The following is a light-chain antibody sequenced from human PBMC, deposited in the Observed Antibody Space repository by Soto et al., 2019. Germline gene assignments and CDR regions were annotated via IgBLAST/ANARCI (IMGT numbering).Light chain of an antibody. J-gene: IGKJ1*01. CDR2: GAS. Sequence: IVLTHSPAALSLSPWESATLSCRASQSVTKYLAWYQQKPGQAPRLLIYGASSRATGIPDRFSGSGSGTDFTLTISRLEPEDFAVYYCQQYGSSPGKFGQGTKVDIK. CDR1: QSVTKY. V-gene: IGKV3-20*01. CDR3: QQYGSSPGK.